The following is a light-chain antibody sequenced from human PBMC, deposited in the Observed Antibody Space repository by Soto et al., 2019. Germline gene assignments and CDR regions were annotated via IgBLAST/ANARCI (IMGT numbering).Light chain of an antibody. V-gene: IGLV2-14*01. J-gene: IGLJ1*01. CDR3: ISYKSSSTRV. CDR2: EVS. CDR1: SSDVGGYNY. Sequence: HSALTQPASVSGSPGQSITISCTGTSSDVGGYNYVSWYQQHPGRAPKLMIYEVSNRPSGVSTRFSGSKSGNTASLTISGLQAEDEADYYCISYKSSSTRVFGTGTKVTVL.